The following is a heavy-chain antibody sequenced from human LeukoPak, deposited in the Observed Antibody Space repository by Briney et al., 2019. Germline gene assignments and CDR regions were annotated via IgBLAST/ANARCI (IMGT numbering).Heavy chain of an antibody. CDR2: INHSGST. V-gene: IGHV4-34*01. J-gene: IGHJ3*02. D-gene: IGHD2-15*01. CDR3: ARAVGYLDAFDI. CDR1: GGSFSGYY. Sequence: SETLSLTCAVYGGSFSGYYWSWIRQPPGKGLEWIGEINHSGSTNHNPSLKSRVTISVDTSKNQFSLKLSSVTAADTAVYYRARAVGYLDAFDIWGQGTMVTVSS.